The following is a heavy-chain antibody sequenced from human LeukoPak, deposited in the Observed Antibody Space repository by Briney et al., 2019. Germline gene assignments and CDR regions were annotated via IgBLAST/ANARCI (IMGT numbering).Heavy chain of an antibody. CDR1: GGSISSSSYY. CDR3: ARERSMVRGLSWFDP. Sequence: SETLSLTCTVSGGSISSSSYYWGWIRQPPGKGLEWIGSIYYSGSTYCNPSLESRVTISVDTSKNQFSLKLSSVTAADTAIYYCARERSMVRGLSWFDPWGQGTLVTVSS. D-gene: IGHD3-10*01. CDR2: IYYSGST. J-gene: IGHJ5*02. V-gene: IGHV4-39*07.